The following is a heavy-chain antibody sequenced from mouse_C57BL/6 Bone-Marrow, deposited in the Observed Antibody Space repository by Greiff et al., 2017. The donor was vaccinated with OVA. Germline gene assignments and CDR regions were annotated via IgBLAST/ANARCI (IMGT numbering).Heavy chain of an antibody. CDR1: GYTFTSYW. CDR2: IDPNSGGT. CDR3: ARDPPIFLYYFDY. J-gene: IGHJ2*01. Sequence: QVQLQQSGAELVKPGASVKLSCKASGYTFTSYWMHWVKQRPGRGLEWIGRIDPNSGGTKYNEKFKSKATLTVAKPSITAYMQLSSLTSEDSAVYYCARDPPIFLYYFDYWGQGTTLTVSS. V-gene: IGHV1-72*01.